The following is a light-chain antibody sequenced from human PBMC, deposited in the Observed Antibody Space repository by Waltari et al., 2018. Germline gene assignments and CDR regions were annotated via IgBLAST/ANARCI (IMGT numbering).Light chain of an antibody. CDR2: DAS. CDR3: QQCYGTPYT. V-gene: IGKV1-NL1*01. J-gene: IGKJ2*01. Sequence: DIQMPQSPSSLSPSVGDRVIITCRASRGISNSLAWYQQKPGKAPNLLLYDASRLETGVPSRFSGSGSGTDYTLTISSLQPEDFATYYCQQCYGTPYTFGQGTKLEIK. CDR1: RGISNS.